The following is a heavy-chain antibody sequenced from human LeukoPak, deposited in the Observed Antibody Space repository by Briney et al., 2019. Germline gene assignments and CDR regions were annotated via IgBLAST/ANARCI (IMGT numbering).Heavy chain of an antibody. Sequence: PSETLSLTCTVCGRPISTNYGSWLRQPAGKGLEWIGRIYNSGNTNYSPSLESRVTMSADTSKNQFSLKLSSVTAADTAVYYCARGTFDSSGYYLFDYWGQGTLVTVSS. CDR3: ARGTFDSSGYYLFDY. CDR2: IYNSGNT. V-gene: IGHV4-4*07. J-gene: IGHJ4*02. D-gene: IGHD3-22*01. CDR1: GRPISTNY.